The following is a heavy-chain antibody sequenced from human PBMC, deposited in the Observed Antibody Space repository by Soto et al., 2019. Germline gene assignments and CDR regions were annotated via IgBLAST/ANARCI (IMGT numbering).Heavy chain of an antibody. D-gene: IGHD3-10*01. CDR1: GGTFSSYV. CDR3: ESGGDFGDK. CDR2: IIPMSGTA. Sequence: QVQLVQSGAEVKKPGSSVKVSCKASGGTFSSYVISWVRQAPGQGLEWMGGIIPMSGTAKYAQKFQGRATIGAEESRSTVYMDLSSLRSEDTAVYYCESGGDFGDKWGQGTLVTVSS. V-gene: IGHV1-69*12. J-gene: IGHJ4*02.